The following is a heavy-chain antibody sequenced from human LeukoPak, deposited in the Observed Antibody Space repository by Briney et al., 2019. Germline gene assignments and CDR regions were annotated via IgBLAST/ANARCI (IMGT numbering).Heavy chain of an antibody. CDR1: GYPFRDHY. CDR2: TRYKANSYTT. D-gene: IGHD3-10*01. V-gene: IGHV3-72*01. Sequence: GGSLRLSCASSGYPFRDHYMDWVRQAPGKGLEWVGRTRYKANSYTTEYAASVKGRFTISRDDSKNSLYLQMNSLKTEDTAVYYCASLYGSGKRWVDPWGQGTLVTVSS. J-gene: IGHJ5*02. CDR3: ASLYGSGKRWVDP.